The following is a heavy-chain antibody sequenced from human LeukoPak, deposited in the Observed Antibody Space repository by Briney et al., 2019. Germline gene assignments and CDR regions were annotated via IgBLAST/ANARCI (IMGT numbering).Heavy chain of an antibody. Sequence: GRSLRLSCAASGFTFSSYAMHWVRQAPGKGLEWVALISFDGSDEYYADSVKGRFTISKDSSKSTLYLQMNSLRADDTAVYYCARVVNGMITGSLDYWGQGTLVTVSS. CDR2: ISFDGSDE. CDR3: ARVVNGMITGSLDY. V-gene: IGHV3-30*01. D-gene: IGHD3-16*01. J-gene: IGHJ4*02. CDR1: GFTFSSYA.